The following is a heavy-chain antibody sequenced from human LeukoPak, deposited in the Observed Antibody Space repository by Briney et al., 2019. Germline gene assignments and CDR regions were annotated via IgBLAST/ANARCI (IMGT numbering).Heavy chain of an antibody. CDR3: GTVFDH. Sequence: PGGSLRLSCAASGFTFSIYWMQWVRQAPGKGLVWVSRINTDGSSTSYADSVKGQFTISRDNAKNTLYLQMNSLKAEDTAVYYCGTVFDHWGPGILVTVSS. J-gene: IGHJ4*02. CDR2: INTDGSST. CDR1: GFTFSIYW. V-gene: IGHV3-74*01.